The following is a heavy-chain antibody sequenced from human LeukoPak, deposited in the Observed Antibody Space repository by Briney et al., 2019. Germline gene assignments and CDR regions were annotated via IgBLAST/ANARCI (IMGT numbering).Heavy chain of an antibody. Sequence: GGSLRLSCAAPGFTFSSYNMNWVRQAPGKGLEWISYISSSGSTIYYADFVEGRFTISRDNAKNSLYLQMNSLRAEDTAVYYCARDSVGAGYSDYWGQGTLVTVSS. CDR3: ARDSVGAGYSDY. V-gene: IGHV3-48*04. D-gene: IGHD1-26*01. CDR2: ISSSGSTI. J-gene: IGHJ4*02. CDR1: GFTFSSYN.